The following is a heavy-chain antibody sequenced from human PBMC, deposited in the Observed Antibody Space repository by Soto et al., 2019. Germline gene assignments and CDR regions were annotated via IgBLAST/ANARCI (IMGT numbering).Heavy chain of an antibody. V-gene: IGHV3-30-3*01. CDR3: ARAKSWSGYTKENYYYYGMDV. CDR1: GFTFSPYA. J-gene: IGHJ6*02. CDR2: ISYDGSNK. D-gene: IGHD3-3*01. Sequence: GGSLRLSCAASGFTFSPYAMSWVRQAPGKGLEWVAVISYDGSNKYYADSVKGRFTISRDNSKNTLYLQMNSLRAEDTAVYYCARAKSWSGYTKENYYYYGMDVWGQGTTVTVSS.